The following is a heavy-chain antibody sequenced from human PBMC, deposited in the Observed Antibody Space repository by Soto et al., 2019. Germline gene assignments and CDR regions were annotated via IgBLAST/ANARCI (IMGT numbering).Heavy chain of an antibody. CDR2: INTGNGTT. J-gene: IGHJ4*02. CDR3: ASNAFDY. V-gene: IGHV1-3*04. CDR1: GYIFTNYP. Sequence: QVQFLQSGAEVKKPGASVIVSCKTSGYIFTNYPIHWVRQAPGRGLEWVAWINTGNGTTRYSPKLQGRVSLRTDTYASTAYLELTRLRFEDTAVYYCASNAFDYWGQGTLVAVSP.